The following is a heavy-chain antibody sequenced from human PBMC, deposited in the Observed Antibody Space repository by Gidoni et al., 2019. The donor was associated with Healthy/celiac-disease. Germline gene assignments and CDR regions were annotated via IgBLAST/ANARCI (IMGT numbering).Heavy chain of an antibody. CDR1: GFTFINYG. Sequence: QVQLVESGGGVVQPGGSLRLSCVSSGFTFINYGMHWVRQAPGKGLEWVAHIRYDGSKTSYGDSVKGRSTISRDSSKNTLYLQLNSLRAEDTAMYYCARDRGYGMDVWGQGTTVTVSS. V-gene: IGHV3-30*02. J-gene: IGHJ6*02. CDR2: IRYDGSKT. D-gene: IGHD3-16*01. CDR3: ARDRGYGMDV.